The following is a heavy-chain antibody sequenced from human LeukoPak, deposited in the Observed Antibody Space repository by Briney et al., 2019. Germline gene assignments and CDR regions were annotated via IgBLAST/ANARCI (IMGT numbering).Heavy chain of an antibody. J-gene: IGHJ4*02. CDR1: GFTFSSYA. CDR2: ISGSGGST. CDR3: AKDWDVAASPFDY. D-gene: IGHD2-15*01. V-gene: IGHV3-23*01. Sequence: GGSLRLSCAASGFTFSSYAMSWVRQAPGKGLEWVSAISGSGGSTYYADSVKGRFTIFRDNSKNTLYLQMNSPRAEDTAVYYCAKDWDVAASPFDYWGQGTLVTVSS.